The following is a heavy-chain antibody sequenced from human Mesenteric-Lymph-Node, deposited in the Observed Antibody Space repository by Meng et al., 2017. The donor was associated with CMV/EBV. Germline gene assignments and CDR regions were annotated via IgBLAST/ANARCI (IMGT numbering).Heavy chain of an antibody. CDR3: ARGLGGYFDY. CDR2: IYYGGST. J-gene: IGHJ4*02. V-gene: IGHV4-39*07. Sequence: CTVSGDSISSNSSYWGWTRQPPGKGLEWIGNIYYGGSTDYNPSLKSRVTISVDTSKNQFSLNLSSVTAADTAVYYCARGLGGYFDYWGQGTLVTVSS. D-gene: IGHD3-10*01. CDR1: GDSISSNSSY.